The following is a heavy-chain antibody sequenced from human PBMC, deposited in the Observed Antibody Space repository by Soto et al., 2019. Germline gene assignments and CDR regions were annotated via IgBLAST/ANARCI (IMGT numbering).Heavy chain of an antibody. CDR2: INVYNGNT. CDR3: ARGVGSGIYYNQYNWFDP. D-gene: IGHD3-10*01. V-gene: IGHV1-18*01. CDR1: GYTFTTYG. J-gene: IGHJ5*02. Sequence: ASVKVSCKASGYTFTTYGISWVRQAPGQALEWMGWINVYNGNTKYAQKLQGRVTMTTDTSTSTAYMELRSLISDDTAVYYCARGVGSGIYYNQYNWFDPWGQGTLVTVSS.